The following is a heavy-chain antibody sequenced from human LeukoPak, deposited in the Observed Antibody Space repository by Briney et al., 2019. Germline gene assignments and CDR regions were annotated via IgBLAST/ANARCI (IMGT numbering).Heavy chain of an antibody. D-gene: IGHD2-2*01. CDR3: ARAESTGSYGMDV. J-gene: IGHJ6*02. V-gene: IGHV4-59*01. Sequence: SETLSLTCTVSGGSISSYYWSWIRQPPGKGLEWIGYIYYSGSTNYNPSLKSRVTISVDTSKNQFSLELSSVTAADTAVYYCARAESTGSYGMDVWGQGTTVTVSS. CDR1: GGSISSYY. CDR2: IYYSGST.